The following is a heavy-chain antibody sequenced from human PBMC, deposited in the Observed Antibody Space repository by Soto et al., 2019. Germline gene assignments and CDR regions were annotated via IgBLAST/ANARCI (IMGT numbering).Heavy chain of an antibody. J-gene: IGHJ4*02. D-gene: IGHD6-25*01. CDR3: ARRKERSGPHYFDY. Sequence: ASVKVSCKASGYTFTSHAMHWVRQATGQGLEWMGWMNPYSGNTGYAQKFQGRVTVTRNTSISTVYMELSGLRPDDTAVYYCARRKERSGPHYFDYWGQGSQVTVSS. V-gene: IGHV1-8*02. CDR1: GYTFTSHA. CDR2: MNPYSGNT.